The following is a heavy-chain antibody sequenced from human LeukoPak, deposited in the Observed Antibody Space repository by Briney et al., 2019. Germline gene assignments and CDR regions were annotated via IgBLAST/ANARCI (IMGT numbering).Heavy chain of an antibody. CDR3: ARRGCYCGDEGDAFDI. CDR1: GGSFSGYY. J-gene: IGHJ3*02. V-gene: IGHV4-34*01. Sequence: SETVSLTCAVYGGSFSGYYWRWIRQPPGKGLEWIGGINHSGSTNYNPSLKSRVTISVDTSKNQFSLMLSAVTAADTAVYYCARRGCYCGDEGDAFDIWGQGTMVTVSS. D-gene: IGHD2-21*01. CDR2: INHSGST.